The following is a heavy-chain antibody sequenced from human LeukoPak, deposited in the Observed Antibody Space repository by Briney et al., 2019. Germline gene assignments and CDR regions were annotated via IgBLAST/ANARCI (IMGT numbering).Heavy chain of an antibody. V-gene: IGHV3-21*01. Sequence: GGSLRLSCAASGFTFSNYALHWVRQAPGKGLEWVSSISSSSSYIYYAGSVKGRFTISRDNAKNSLYLQMNSLRAEDTAVFYCARDPVTMVRGVLSVVDYWGQGTLVTVSS. CDR1: GFTFSNYA. CDR2: ISSSSSYI. D-gene: IGHD3-10*01. J-gene: IGHJ4*02. CDR3: ARDPVTMVRGVLSVVDY.